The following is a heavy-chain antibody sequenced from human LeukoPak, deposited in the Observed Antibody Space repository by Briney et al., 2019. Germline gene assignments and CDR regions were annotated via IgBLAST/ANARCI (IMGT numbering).Heavy chain of an antibody. V-gene: IGHV3-23*01. CDR2: ISGSGGST. D-gene: IGHD2-21*01. J-gene: IGHJ4*02. CDR3: AKGSGEVVIADEDY. Sequence: PGGSLRLSCAASGFTFSSYAMSGVRQAPGKGLEWVSAISGSGGSTYYADSVKGRFTISRDNSKNTLYLQMNSLRAEDTAVYYCAKGSGEVVIADEDYWGQGTLVTVSS. CDR1: GFTFSSYA.